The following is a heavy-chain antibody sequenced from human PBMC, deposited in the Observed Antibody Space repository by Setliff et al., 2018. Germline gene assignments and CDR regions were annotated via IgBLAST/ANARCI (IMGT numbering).Heavy chain of an antibody. J-gene: IGHJ4*02. CDR2: INAGNSNT. CDR3: ARDPGWFGELLGYFDY. V-gene: IGHV1-3*01. Sequence: ASVKVSCKASGYTFTSYAMHWVRQAPGQRLEWMGWINAGNSNTKYSQKFQGRVTITRDTSASTAYMELRSLRSDDTAVYYCARDPGWFGELLGYFDYWGQGTLVTVSS. D-gene: IGHD3-10*01. CDR1: GYTFTSYA.